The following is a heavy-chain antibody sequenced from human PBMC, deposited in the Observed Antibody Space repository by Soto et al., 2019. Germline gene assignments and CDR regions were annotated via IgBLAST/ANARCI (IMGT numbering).Heavy chain of an antibody. J-gene: IGHJ4*02. CDR1: GFSVSGNY. Sequence: EVQVVESGGGLIQPGGSLRLSCAASGFSVSGNYMGWVRQAPGKGLEWVSAIYSGGSTHYADSVKGRFTISRDNSKNTLYLQMNSLRAEETAVYYCARASSRWGCDAAHWGQGTLVTVSS. D-gene: IGHD7-27*01. CDR2: IYSGGST. CDR3: ARASSRWGCDAAH. V-gene: IGHV3-53*01.